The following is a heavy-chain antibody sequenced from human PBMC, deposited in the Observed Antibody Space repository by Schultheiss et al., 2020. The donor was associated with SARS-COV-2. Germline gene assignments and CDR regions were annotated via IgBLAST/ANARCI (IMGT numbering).Heavy chain of an antibody. V-gene: IGHV4-39*01. CDR3: ARGYYGDYGDYYYYGMDV. CDR1: GGSISSSSYY. J-gene: IGHJ6*02. D-gene: IGHD4-17*01. CDR2: IYYSGST. Sequence: SETLSLTCTVSGGSISSSSYYWGWIRQPPGKGLEWIGSIYYSGSTYYNPSLKSRVTISVDTSKNQFSLKLSSVTAADTAVYYCARGYYGDYGDYYYYGMDVWGQGTTVTVSS.